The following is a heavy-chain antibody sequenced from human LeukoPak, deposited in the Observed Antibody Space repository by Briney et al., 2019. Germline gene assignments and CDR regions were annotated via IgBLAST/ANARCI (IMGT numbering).Heavy chain of an antibody. Sequence: SETLSLTCTVSDDSISDYYRGWIRQPPGKGLEWIGYFHNSGTSTYKPSLKSRVTISADTSKNQFSLKLNSLTTADTAVYYCTRGAGWLIDYWGQGILVIVSS. D-gene: IGHD3-16*01. J-gene: IGHJ4*02. V-gene: IGHV4-59*01. CDR2: FHNSGTS. CDR1: DDSISDYY. CDR3: TRGAGWLIDY.